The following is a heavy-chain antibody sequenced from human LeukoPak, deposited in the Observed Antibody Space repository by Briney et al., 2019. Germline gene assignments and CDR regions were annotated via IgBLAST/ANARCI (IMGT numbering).Heavy chain of an antibody. Sequence: GGSLRLSCAASGFIFSAYGMHWVRQAPVKGLEWVAFIRYDGSNKYYPDSVRGRFTVSRDNSKNTLYLQMNSLRPEDTAVYYCAKVLGEYSIRSKPLDTWGQGTLVTVSS. V-gene: IGHV3-30*02. CDR3: AKVLGEYSIRSKPLDT. J-gene: IGHJ5*02. CDR1: GFIFSAYG. D-gene: IGHD6-13*01. CDR2: IRYDGSNK.